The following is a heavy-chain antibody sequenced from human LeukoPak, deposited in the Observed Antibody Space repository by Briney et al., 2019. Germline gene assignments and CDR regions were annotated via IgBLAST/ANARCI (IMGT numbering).Heavy chain of an antibody. D-gene: IGHD3-10*01. CDR3: AKALRGVIPRGFDY. V-gene: IGHV3-48*01. CDR1: GFTFSSYS. CDR2: ISSSSSTI. J-gene: IGHJ4*02. Sequence: GGSLRLSCAASGFTFSSYSMNWVRQAPGKGLEWVSYISSSSSTIYYADSVKGRFTISRDNSKNTLYLQMNSLRAEDTAVYYCAKALRGVIPRGFDYWGQGTLVTVSS.